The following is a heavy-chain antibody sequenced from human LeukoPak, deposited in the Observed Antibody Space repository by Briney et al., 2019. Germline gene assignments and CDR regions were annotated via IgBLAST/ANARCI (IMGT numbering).Heavy chain of an antibody. CDR3: AKVPAYYYDSSGYKDFDY. CDR1: GFTVSSYG. Sequence: GGSLRLSCAASGFTVSSYGMHWVRQAPGKGLEWVAFIRYDGSNKYYADSVKGRFTISRDNSKNTLYLQMNGLRAEDTAVYYCAKVPAYYYDSSGYKDFDYWGQGTLVTVSS. J-gene: IGHJ4*02. V-gene: IGHV3-30*02. CDR2: IRYDGSNK. D-gene: IGHD3-22*01.